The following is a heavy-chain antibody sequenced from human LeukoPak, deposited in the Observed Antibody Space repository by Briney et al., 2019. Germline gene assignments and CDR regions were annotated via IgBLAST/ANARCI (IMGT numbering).Heavy chain of an antibody. CDR3: AGEAQNYYDSSGALRYFDY. D-gene: IGHD3-22*01. CDR1: GFTVSSNY. V-gene: IGHV3-66*02. CDR2: IYSGGST. J-gene: IGHJ4*02. Sequence: GGSLRLSCAASGFTVSSNYMSWVRQAPGKGLEWVSVIYSGGSTYYADSVKGRFTISRDNSKNTLYLQMNSLRAEDTAVYYCAGEAQNYYDSSGALRYFDYWGQGTLVTVSS.